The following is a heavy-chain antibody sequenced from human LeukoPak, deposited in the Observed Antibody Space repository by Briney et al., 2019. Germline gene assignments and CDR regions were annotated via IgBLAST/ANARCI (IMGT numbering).Heavy chain of an antibody. CDR2: IYPTGST. CDR3: ARVGGDCGGDCYHYYSMDV. Sequence: PSETLSLTCTVSGGSISSYHWSWIRQSAGKGLEWIGRIYPTGSTNYNPSLKSRVTISGDKSKNQFSLKLSSVTAADTAVYYCARVGGDCGGDCYHYYSMDVWGKGTTVTVSS. CDR1: GGSISSYH. J-gene: IGHJ6*03. D-gene: IGHD2-21*02. V-gene: IGHV4-4*07.